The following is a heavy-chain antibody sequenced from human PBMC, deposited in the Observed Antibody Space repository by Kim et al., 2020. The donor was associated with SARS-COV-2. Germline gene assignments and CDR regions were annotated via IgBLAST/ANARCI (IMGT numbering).Heavy chain of an antibody. CDR3: ATSSATLNWFDP. V-gene: IGHV1-69*01. Sequence: NYAQKVQGRVTITADESTSTAYMELSSLRSEDTAVYYCATSSATLNWFDPWGQGTLVTVSS. J-gene: IGHJ5*02.